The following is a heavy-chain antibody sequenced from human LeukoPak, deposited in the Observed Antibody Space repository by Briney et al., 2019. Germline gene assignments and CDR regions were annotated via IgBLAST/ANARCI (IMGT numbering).Heavy chain of an antibody. CDR3: ATGNKDRGAFDY. CDR1: GYTLTELS. CDR2: FDPEDGET. Sequence: GASVKVSCKVSGYTLTELSMHWVRQAPGKGLEWMGGFDPEDGETIYAQKFQGRVTMTEDTSTDTAYMELSSLRSEDTAVYYCATGNKDRGAFDYWGQGTLVTVSS. V-gene: IGHV1-24*01. J-gene: IGHJ4*02. D-gene: IGHD1-26*01.